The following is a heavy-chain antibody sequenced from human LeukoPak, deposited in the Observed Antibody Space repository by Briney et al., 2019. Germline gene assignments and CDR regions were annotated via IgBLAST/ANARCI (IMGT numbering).Heavy chain of an antibody. Sequence: GGSLRLSCAASGFTFSSYEMNWVRQAPGKGLEWVSYISSSGSTIYYADSVKGRFTISRDNAKNSLYLQMNSLRAEDTAVYYCARTVDTAMVTPYFDYWGQGTLVTVSS. V-gene: IGHV3-48*03. D-gene: IGHD5-18*01. CDR1: GFTFSSYE. J-gene: IGHJ4*02. CDR2: ISSSGSTI. CDR3: ARTVDTAMVTPYFDY.